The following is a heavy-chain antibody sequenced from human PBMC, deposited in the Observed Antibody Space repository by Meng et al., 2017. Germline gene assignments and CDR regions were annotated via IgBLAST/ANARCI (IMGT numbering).Heavy chain of an antibody. J-gene: IGHJ4*02. D-gene: IGHD1-26*01. CDR3: ARGVWWELLLTDY. CDR1: GFTFSSYW. V-gene: IGHV3-21*01. CDR2: ISSSSSYI. Sequence: GESLKISCAASGFTFSSYWMSWVRQAPGKGLEWVSSISSSSSYIYYADSVKGRFTISRDNAKNSLYLQMNSLRAEDTAVYYCARGVWWELLLTDYWGQGTLVTVSS.